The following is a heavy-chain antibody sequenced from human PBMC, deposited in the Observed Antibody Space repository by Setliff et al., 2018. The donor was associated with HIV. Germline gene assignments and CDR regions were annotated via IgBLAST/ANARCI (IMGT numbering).Heavy chain of an antibody. CDR3: ARATATWLVDN. Sequence: PSETLSLTCTVSGGSITSYYWSWIRQPPGKGLEWIGYIYYRGGTNYNPSLKSRLTISTDASKNQFSLKLSSVTTADTAVYYCARATATWLVDNWGQGTLVTVSS. CDR2: IYYRGGT. J-gene: IGHJ4*02. D-gene: IGHD2-15*01. CDR1: GGSITSYY. V-gene: IGHV4-59*01.